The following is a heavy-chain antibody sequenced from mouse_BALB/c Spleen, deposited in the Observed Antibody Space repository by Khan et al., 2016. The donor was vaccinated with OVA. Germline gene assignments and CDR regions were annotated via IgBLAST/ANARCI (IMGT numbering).Heavy chain of an antibody. CDR1: GYTFTSYY. CDR2: INPSDGAT. J-gene: IGHJ3*01. V-gene: IGHV1S81*02. CDR3: TRSGYGTFAY. D-gene: IGHD2-1*01. Sequence: VQLQQAGAELVKPGASMKLSCKASGYTFTSYYIYWVKQRPGRGLEWIGEINPSDGATNFNEKFKSKATLTVDKSSNTAYMQLSSLTSEDSAVYYCTRSGYGTFAYWGQGTLVTVSA.